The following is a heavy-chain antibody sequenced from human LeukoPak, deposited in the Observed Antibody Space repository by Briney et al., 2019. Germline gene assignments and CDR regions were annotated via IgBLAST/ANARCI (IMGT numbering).Heavy chain of an antibody. J-gene: IGHJ3*02. Sequence: PGGSLRLSCATSGFIFNYYAMSWVRQAPGKGLEWVSGISGSDGSTYYADSVKGRFSISRDNSKKTLFLQMNSLRAEDTAVYYCAKSGYSSGWFRAFDIWGHGTLVTVSS. CDR2: ISGSDGST. CDR3: AKSGYSSGWFRAFDI. CDR1: GFIFNYYA. D-gene: IGHD6-19*01. V-gene: IGHV3-23*01.